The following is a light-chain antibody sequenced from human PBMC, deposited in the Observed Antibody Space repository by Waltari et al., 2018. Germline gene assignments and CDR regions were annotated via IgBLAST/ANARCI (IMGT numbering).Light chain of an antibody. CDR3: QVWDSDGDYVV. CDR1: DIGDKR. V-gene: IGLV3-21*02. CDR2: DDT. Sequence: SNVLTQPPSVSVAPGQTARITCGGSDIGDKRVHWYQHKTGQAPLLVVYDDTDRPSGIPGRISGSNSGYTATLSITRVEAGDEADYYCQVWDSDGDYVVFGGGTKLIVL. J-gene: IGLJ2*01.